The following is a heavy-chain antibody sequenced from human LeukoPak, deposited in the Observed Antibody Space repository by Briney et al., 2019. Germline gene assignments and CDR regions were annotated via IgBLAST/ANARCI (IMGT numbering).Heavy chain of an antibody. Sequence: SETLSLTCTVSGGSISSSSYYWGWIRQPPGKGLEWIGSIYYSGSTYYNPSLKSRVTISVDRSKNQFSLKLSSVTAADTAVYYCARAPRYYYDSSGSWYFDLWGRGTLVTVSS. V-gene: IGHV4-39*07. J-gene: IGHJ2*01. D-gene: IGHD3-22*01. CDR3: ARAPRYYYDSSGSWYFDL. CDR2: IYYSGST. CDR1: GGSISSSSYY.